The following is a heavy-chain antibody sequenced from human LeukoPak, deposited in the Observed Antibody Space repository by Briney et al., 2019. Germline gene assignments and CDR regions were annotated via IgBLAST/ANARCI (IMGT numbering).Heavy chain of an antibody. D-gene: IGHD6-19*01. V-gene: IGHV4-61*08. CDR1: GGSISSGGYY. CDR2: IYYSGST. J-gene: IGHJ3*02. Sequence: SQTLSLTCTVSGGSISSGGYYWRWIRQPPGKGLEWIGYIYYSGSTNYNPSLKSRVTISVDTSKNQFSLKLSSVTAADTAVYYCARERSGWPRGAFDIWGQGTMVTVSS. CDR3: ARERSGWPRGAFDI.